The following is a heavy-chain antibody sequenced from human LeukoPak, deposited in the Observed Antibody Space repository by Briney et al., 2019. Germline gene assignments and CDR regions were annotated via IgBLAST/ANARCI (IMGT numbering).Heavy chain of an antibody. J-gene: IGHJ3*02. CDR2: INTDGSNT. CDR3: ARSGGTYSFDM. D-gene: IGHD1-26*01. V-gene: IGHV3-74*01. Sequence: GGSLSLSCAASGFTFSRYWMHWVRQAPGKGLVWVSRINTDGSNTTYADSVKGRFSISRDNAKNTLYLQMNSLGAEDTAVYCCARSGGTYSFDMWGQGTMVTVSS. CDR1: GFTFSRYW.